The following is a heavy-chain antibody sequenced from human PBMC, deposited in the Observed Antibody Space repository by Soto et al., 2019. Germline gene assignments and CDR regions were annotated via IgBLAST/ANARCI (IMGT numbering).Heavy chain of an antibody. V-gene: IGHV4-30-2*01. CDR2: IYHSGST. CDR3: ARVPDR. J-gene: IGHJ5*02. CDR1: GGSISSGGDS. D-gene: IGHD2-2*01. Sequence: SETLSLTCAVSGGSISSGGDSWSWIQQPPGKGLEWIGYIYHSGSTYYNPSLKSRVTISVDRSKNQFSLKLSSVTAADTAVYYCARVPDRWGQGTLVTVSS.